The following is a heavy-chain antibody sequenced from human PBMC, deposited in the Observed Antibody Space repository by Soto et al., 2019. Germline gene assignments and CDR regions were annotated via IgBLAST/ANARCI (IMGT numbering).Heavy chain of an antibody. CDR3: ARLTSGYGSGSYYEYYYYYYGMDV. J-gene: IGHJ6*02. V-gene: IGHV4-39*01. CDR1: GGSISSSSYY. Sequence: SETLSLTCTVSGGSISSSSYYWGWIRQPPGKGLEWIGSIYYSGSTYYNPSLKSRVTISVDTSKNQFSLKLSSVTAADTAVYYCARLTSGYGSGSYYEYYYYYYGMDVWGQGTTVTVSS. D-gene: IGHD3-10*01. CDR2: IYYSGST.